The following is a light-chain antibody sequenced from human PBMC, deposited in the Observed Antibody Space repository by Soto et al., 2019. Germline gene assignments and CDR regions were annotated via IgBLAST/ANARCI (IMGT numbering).Light chain of an antibody. CDR3: SSYTSSSDV. CDR1: NIGTKS. Sequence: SYELTQPPSVSVAPGQTARVPCGGNNIGTKSVHWFQQKPGQAPVLVVFNDRDRPSGIPERFSGSNSGNTATLTISRVEAGDEADYYCSSYTSSSDVFGTGTKLTVL. J-gene: IGLJ1*01. V-gene: IGLV3-21*02. CDR2: NDR.